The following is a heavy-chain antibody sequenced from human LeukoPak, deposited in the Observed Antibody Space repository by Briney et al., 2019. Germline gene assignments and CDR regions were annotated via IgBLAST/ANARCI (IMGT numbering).Heavy chain of an antibody. V-gene: IGHV1-18*01. J-gene: IGHJ6*02. CDR2: ISAYNGNT. CDR3: ARVAGLYDFWSGYYTHDYYYGMDV. Sequence: ASVKVSCKASGYTFTSYGISWVRQASGQGLEWMGWISAYNGNTNYAQKLQGRVTMTTDTSTSTAYMELRSLRSDDTAVYYCARVAGLYDFWSGYYTHDYYYGMDVWGQGTTVTVSS. CDR1: GYTFTSYG. D-gene: IGHD3-3*01.